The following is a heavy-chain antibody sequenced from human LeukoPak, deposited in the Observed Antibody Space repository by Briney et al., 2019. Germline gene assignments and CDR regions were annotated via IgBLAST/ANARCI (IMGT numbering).Heavy chain of an antibody. J-gene: IGHJ6*03. V-gene: IGHV4-59*02. CDR2: ITCSRST. CDR1: GGSGSSDT. CDR3: ARRARSFSYTYGDAYYYYYMDV. Sequence: AETLSLTCTVSGGSGSSDTGSWNRQPTGQGLPWIGYITCSRSTSYNPSLKSRVTISVDPSKSQLSLKLRSVTAADTAVYYCARRARSFSYTYGDAYYYYYMDVWGKGTTVIVS. D-gene: IGHD5-18*01.